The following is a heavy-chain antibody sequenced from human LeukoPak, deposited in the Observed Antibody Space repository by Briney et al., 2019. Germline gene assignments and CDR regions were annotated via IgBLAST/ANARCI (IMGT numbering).Heavy chain of an antibody. CDR3: AELGITMIGGV. J-gene: IGHJ6*04. CDR2: INHSGST. D-gene: IGHD3-10*02. Sequence: SEALSLTCAVYGGSFSGYYWSWIRQPPGKGLEWIGEINHSGSTNYNPSLKSRISMSVDTSKKQFSLKLSSVTAADTAVYYCAELGITMIGGVWGKGTTVTISS. V-gene: IGHV4-34*01. CDR1: GGSFSGYY.